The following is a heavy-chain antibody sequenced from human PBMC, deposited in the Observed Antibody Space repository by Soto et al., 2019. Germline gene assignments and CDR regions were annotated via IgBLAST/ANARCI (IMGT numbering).Heavy chain of an antibody. V-gene: IGHV3-11*01. J-gene: IGHJ3*02. D-gene: IGHD5-12*01. CDR1: GFTFSDYY. Sequence: HVQLVESGGGLVKPGGSLRLSCAASGFTFSDYYMSWIRQAPGKGLEWVSYISSSGSTIYYADSVKGRFTISRDNAKNSLYLQMNSLRAEDTAVYYCARGFIMDIVAPFPDAFDIWGQGTMVTVSS. CDR3: ARGFIMDIVAPFPDAFDI. CDR2: ISSSGSTI.